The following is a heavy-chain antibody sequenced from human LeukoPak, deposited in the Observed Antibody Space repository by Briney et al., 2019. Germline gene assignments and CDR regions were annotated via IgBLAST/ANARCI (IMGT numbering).Heavy chain of an antibody. Sequence: GGSLRLSCAASGFTFSSCSMNWVRQAPGKGLEWVSYISSSSSTIYYADSVKGRFTISRDNAKNSLYLQMNSLRAEDTAVYYCARDQVDTAMEDYYYMDVWGKGTTVTVSS. CDR2: ISSSSSTI. V-gene: IGHV3-48*01. CDR3: ARDQVDTAMEDYYYMDV. J-gene: IGHJ6*03. D-gene: IGHD5-18*01. CDR1: GFTFSSCS.